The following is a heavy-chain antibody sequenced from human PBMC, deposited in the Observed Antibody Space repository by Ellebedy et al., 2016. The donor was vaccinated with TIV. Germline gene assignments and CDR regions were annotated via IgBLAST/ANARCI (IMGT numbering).Heavy chain of an antibody. D-gene: IGHD6-19*01. CDR2: ISRTGNYI. V-gene: IGHV3-21*01. Sequence: GESLKISCVASGFSFSAYTFHWVRQAPGKGLEWVSSISRTGNYIYYADSVRDRFTISRDSASNSVSLEMNSLRAEDTGVYYCAREVAVAGQGRSDFWGQGTLVTVSS. CDR1: GFSFSAYT. CDR3: AREVAVAGQGRSDF. J-gene: IGHJ4*02.